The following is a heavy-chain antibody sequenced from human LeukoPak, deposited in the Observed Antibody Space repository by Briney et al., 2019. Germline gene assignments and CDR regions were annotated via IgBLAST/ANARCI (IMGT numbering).Heavy chain of an antibody. CDR3: ARGSYGDKHNYYYYYMDV. D-gene: IGHD4-17*01. CDR2: IIPIFGTA. CDR1: GGTFSSYA. V-gene: IGHV1-69*05. J-gene: IGHJ6*03. Sequence: EASVKVSCKASGGTFSSYAISWVRQAPGQGLEWMGGIIPIFGTANYAQKFQGRVTITTDESTSTAYMELSSLRSEDTAVYYCARGSYGDKHNYYYYYMDVWGKGTTVTVSS.